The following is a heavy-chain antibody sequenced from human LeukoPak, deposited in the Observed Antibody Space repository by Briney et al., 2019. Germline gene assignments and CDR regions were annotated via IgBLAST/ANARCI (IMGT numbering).Heavy chain of an antibody. Sequence: GGSLRLSCVSSGFIFTNYWMHWVRQVPGKGPVWVGRIDKEGSAAFYAESVKGRFTISRDNVKNTVYLQMNSLTAEDTAVYFCARDLYYFESEGYYASDYWGQGTLVTVSS. V-gene: IGHV3-74*01. CDR2: IDKEGSAA. J-gene: IGHJ4*02. CDR3: ARDLYYFESEGYYASDY. D-gene: IGHD3-22*01. CDR1: GFIFTNYW.